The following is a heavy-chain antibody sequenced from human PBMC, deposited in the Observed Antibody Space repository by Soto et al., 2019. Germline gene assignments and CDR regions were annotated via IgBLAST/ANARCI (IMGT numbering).Heavy chain of an antibody. Sequence: GGSLRLSCAASGFTFSSYGMHWVRQAPGKGLEWVAVIWYDGSNKYYADSVKGRFTISRDNSKNTLYLQMNSLRAEGTAVYYCARDYYDSSGYYYNFDYWGQGTLVTVSS. V-gene: IGHV3-33*01. J-gene: IGHJ4*02. CDR3: ARDYYDSSGYYYNFDY. D-gene: IGHD3-22*01. CDR2: IWYDGSNK. CDR1: GFTFSSYG.